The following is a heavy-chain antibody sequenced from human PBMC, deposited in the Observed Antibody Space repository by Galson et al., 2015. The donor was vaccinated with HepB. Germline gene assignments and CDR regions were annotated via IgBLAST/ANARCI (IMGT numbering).Heavy chain of an antibody. V-gene: IGHV1-46*01. D-gene: IGHD6-13*01. CDR2: INPSGGST. J-gene: IGHJ4*02. CDR3: ARDPRSVRSSWLGAFRGTFDY. CDR1: GYTFTSYY. Sequence: SVKVSCKASGYTFTSYYMHWVRQAPGQGLEWMGIINPSGGSTSYAQKFQGRVSMTRDTSTSTVYMELSSLRSEDTAVYYCARDPRSVRSSWLGAFRGTFDYWGQGTLVTVSS.